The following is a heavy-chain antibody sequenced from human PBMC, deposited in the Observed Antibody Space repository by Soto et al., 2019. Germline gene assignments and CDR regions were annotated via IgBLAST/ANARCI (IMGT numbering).Heavy chain of an antibody. D-gene: IGHD5-18*01. CDR1: GDSFTSGDYY. J-gene: IGHJ5*01. CDR2: IYYSGNT. Sequence: PSETLSLTGTVSGDSFTSGDYYLSWIRQPPGKGLEWIGYIYYSGNTNYSPSLKSRVYISLDTSHNQFSLKLSSVTAADTAVYFCARIPVDTYMAYWLEPWGQGSLVTVSS. CDR3: ARIPVDTYMAYWLEP. V-gene: IGHV4-61*08.